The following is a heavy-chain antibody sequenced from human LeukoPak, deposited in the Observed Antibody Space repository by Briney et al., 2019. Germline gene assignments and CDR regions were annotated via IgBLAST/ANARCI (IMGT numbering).Heavy chain of an antibody. D-gene: IGHD3-10*01. CDR3: AADLDYYGSGSNLGY. Sequence: ASVKVSCKASGFTFTSSAMQWVRQARGQRLEWIGWIVVGSGNTNYAQKFQERVTITRDMSTSTAYMELSSLRSEDTAVYYCAADLDYYGSGSNLGYWGQGTLVTVSS. V-gene: IGHV1-58*02. J-gene: IGHJ4*02. CDR2: IVVGSGNT. CDR1: GFTFTSSA.